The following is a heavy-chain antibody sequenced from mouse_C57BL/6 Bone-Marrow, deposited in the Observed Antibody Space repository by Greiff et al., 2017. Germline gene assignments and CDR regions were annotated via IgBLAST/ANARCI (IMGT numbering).Heavy chain of an antibody. CDR2: ISDCGSYT. V-gene: IGHV5-4*03. Sequence: EVKLMESGGGLVKPGGSLKLSCAASGFTFSSSAMSLVRPTPEKRLEWVATISDCGSYTYYPDNVKGRFTISRDNAKNNLYLQMSHLKSEDTAMYYCARGANWDGMDYWGQGTSVTVSS. CDR1: GFTFSSSA. CDR3: ARGANWDGMDY. D-gene: IGHD4-1*01. J-gene: IGHJ4*01.